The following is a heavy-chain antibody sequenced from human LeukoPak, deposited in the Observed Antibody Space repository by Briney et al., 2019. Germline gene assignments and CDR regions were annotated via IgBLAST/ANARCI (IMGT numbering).Heavy chain of an antibody. CDR2: ISNDGGGR. CDR1: GFTFNNYG. Sequence: GGSLRLSCAASGFTFNNYGLIWVRQAPGKGLEWVSAISNDGGGRTYADFVKGRFTISRDNSKNTLYLQVDSLRADDTALYYCAKGSSGYFFDLWGQGTLVTVSS. CDR3: AKGSSGYFFDL. V-gene: IGHV3-23*01. J-gene: IGHJ4*02. D-gene: IGHD3-22*01.